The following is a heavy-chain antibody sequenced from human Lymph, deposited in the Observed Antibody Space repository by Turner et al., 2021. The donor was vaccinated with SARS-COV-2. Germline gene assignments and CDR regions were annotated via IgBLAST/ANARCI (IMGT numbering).Heavy chain of an antibody. J-gene: IGHJ5*02. CDR1: GGSMNSNY. Sequence: QVQLHESGPRLVQPLETLSLTCTVSGGSMNSNYWSWSRQPPGKRLEWIGYIYYRGSTNYNPSLKSRVTISVDTSKTQFSLKLTSVTAADTAIYYGARETVNNWVDPWGQGILVTVSS. V-gene: IGHV4-59*01. CDR2: IYYRGST. D-gene: IGHD2-21*02. CDR3: ARETVNNWVDP.